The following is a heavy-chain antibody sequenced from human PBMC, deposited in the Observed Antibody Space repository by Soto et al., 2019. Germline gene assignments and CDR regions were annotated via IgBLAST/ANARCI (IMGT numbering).Heavy chain of an antibody. Sequence: QVQLVESGGGVVQPGRSLRLSCAASGFTFSSYGMHWVRQAPGKGLEWVAVISYDGSNKYYADSVKGRFTICRDNSKNMLCLKMNGLRAEGRAVYYWAKEGSANLLVRGVTKYYWYGMDGWGQGNGVTVPS. V-gene: IGHV3-30*18. J-gene: IGHJ6*01. D-gene: IGHD3-10*01. CDR3: AKEGSANLLVRGVTKYYWYGMDG. CDR1: GFTFSSYG. CDR2: ISYDGSNK.